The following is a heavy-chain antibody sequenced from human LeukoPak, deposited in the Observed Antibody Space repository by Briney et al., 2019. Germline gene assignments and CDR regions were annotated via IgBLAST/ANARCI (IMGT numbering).Heavy chain of an antibody. CDR1: GNTFTSYD. V-gene: IGHV1-8*01. CDR2: MNPNSGNT. D-gene: IGHD2-2*02. CDR3: ATELIVVVPAAIRADVDY. J-gene: IGHJ4*02. Sequence: ASVKVSCKASGNTFTSYDINWVRQATGQGLEWMGWMNPNSGNTGYAQKFQGRVTMTRNTSISKAYMELSSLRSEDTAVYYCATELIVVVPAAIRADVDYWGQGTLVTVSS.